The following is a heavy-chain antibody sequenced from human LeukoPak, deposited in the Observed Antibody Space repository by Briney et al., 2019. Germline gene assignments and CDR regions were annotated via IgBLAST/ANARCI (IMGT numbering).Heavy chain of an antibody. J-gene: IGHJ3*02. CDR2: INHSGST. Sequence: SETLSLTCAVYGGSFSGYYWSWIRQPPGKGLEWIWEINHSGSTNYNPSLKSRVTISVDTSKNQFSLKLSSVTAADTAVYYCARATKRQLLGAFDIWGQGTMVTVSS. V-gene: IGHV4-34*01. CDR3: ARATKRQLLGAFDI. D-gene: IGHD1-1*01. CDR1: GGSFSGYY.